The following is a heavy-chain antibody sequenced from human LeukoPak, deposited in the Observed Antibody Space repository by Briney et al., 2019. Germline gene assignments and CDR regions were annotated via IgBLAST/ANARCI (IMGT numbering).Heavy chain of an antibody. CDR3: ARDGLGYCSSTSCEGGDY. CDR1: GYSISSGYY. D-gene: IGHD2-2*01. CDR2: IYHSGST. J-gene: IGHJ4*02. Sequence: ASETLSLTCTVSGYSISSGYYWGWIRQPPGKGLEWIGSIYHSGSTYYSPSLKSRVTISVDTSKNQFSLKLSSVTAADTAVYYCARDGLGYCSSTSCEGGDYWGQGTLVTVSS. V-gene: IGHV4-38-2*02.